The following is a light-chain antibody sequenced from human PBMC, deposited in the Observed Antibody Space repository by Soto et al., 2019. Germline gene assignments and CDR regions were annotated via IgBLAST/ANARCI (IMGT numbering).Light chain of an antibody. CDR3: SSYTSSSSLYV. CDR1: SRDVGGYNY. Sequence: QSALTQPASVSGSPGQSITISCTGTSRDVGGYNYVSWYQQHPGKAPKLMIYDVSNRPSGVSYRFSGSKSGNTASLTISGFLAVDEADYYCSSYTSSSSLYVFGTGTKVHRP. J-gene: IGLJ1*01. CDR2: DVS. V-gene: IGLV2-14*01.